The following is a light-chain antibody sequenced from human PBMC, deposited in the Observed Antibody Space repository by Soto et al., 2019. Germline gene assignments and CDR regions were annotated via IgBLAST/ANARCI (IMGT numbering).Light chain of an antibody. J-gene: IGKJ4*01. CDR3: PQRSNRAT. V-gene: IGKV3-11*01. CDR2: DAS. Sequence: EIVLTQSPATLSLSPGERATLSCRASQSVSSYLAWYQQKPGQAPRLLIYDASNRATGIPARFSGSGSGTDFTLTISSLEPEDFAVYYCPQRSNRATFGGGTKVEIK. CDR1: QSVSSY.